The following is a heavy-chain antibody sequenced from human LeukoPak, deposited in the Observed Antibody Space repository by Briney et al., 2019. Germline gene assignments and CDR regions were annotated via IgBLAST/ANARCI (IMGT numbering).Heavy chain of an antibody. D-gene: IGHD3-22*01. V-gene: IGHV3-53*01. CDR3: ARYCDSSGRTPGGIDI. Sequence: GGSLRLSCAASGFIVSNNYMFWVRQAPGKGLEWVSVIYSGGTTYYADSVKGRFTISRDNSKNTLYLQMNSLRTEDTAVYYCARYCDSSGRTPGGIDIWGQGTMVTVSS. J-gene: IGHJ3*02. CDR2: IYSGGTT. CDR1: GFIVSNNY.